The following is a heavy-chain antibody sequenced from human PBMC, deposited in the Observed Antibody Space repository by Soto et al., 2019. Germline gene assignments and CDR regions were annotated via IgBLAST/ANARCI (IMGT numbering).Heavy chain of an antibody. D-gene: IGHD6-13*01. J-gene: IGHJ6*02. CDR1: GGSISRYY. CDR3: AGGIAADYYYYGMDV. V-gene: IGHV4-59*01. CDR2: IYYSGST. Sequence: SETLSLTCTVSGGSISRYYWSWIRQPPGKGLEWIGHIYYSGSTNYNPSLKSRVTISVDTSKNQFSLRLSSVTAADTAVYYCAGGIAADYYYYGMDVWGQGTTVTVSS.